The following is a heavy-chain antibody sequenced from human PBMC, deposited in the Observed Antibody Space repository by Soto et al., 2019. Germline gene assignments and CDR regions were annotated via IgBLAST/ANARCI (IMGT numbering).Heavy chain of an antibody. CDR3: VKEPPTGIPTSNYDY. J-gene: IGHJ4*01. V-gene: IGHV1-46*04. CDR1: GYTFTSYD. Sequence: GASVKVSCKASGYTFTSYDMHWVRQAPGQGPEWMGIIKNSGSRTNYAETVQGRITMTSDTSKSTVYMEESSLRSEDMAVYYFVKEPPTGIPTSNYDYWGHRTLVTVSS. D-gene: IGHD1-1*01. CDR2: IKNSGSRT.